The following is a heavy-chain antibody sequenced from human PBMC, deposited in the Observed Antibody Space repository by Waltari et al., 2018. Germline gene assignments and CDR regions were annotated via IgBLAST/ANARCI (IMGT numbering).Heavy chain of an antibody. CDR3: AKDQYSSSRGGDAFDI. Sequence: EVQLLESGGGLVQPGGSLRLSCAASGFTFSSYAMSWVRQAPGKGLEWVSAISGSGGSTYYADSVKGRFTISRDNSKNTLYLQMNSLRAEDTAVYYCAKDQYSSSRGGDAFDIWGQGTMVTVYS. CDR1: GFTFSSYA. D-gene: IGHD6-13*01. CDR2: ISGSGGST. J-gene: IGHJ3*02. V-gene: IGHV3-23*01.